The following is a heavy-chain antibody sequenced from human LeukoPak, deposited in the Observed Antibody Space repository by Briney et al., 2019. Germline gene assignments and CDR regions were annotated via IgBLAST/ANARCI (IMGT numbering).Heavy chain of an antibody. CDR3: ARGTVLLWFGESPPPFDY. J-gene: IGHJ4*02. CDR1: GYTFTGYY. V-gene: IGHV1-2*02. D-gene: IGHD3-10*01. Sequence: ASVKVSCKASGYTFTGYYIHWVRQAPGQGLEWMGWINPNSGGTNYAQKFQGRVTMTRDTSISTAYMELSRLRSDDTAVYYCARGTVLLWFGESPPPFDYWGQGTLVTVSS. CDR2: INPNSGGT.